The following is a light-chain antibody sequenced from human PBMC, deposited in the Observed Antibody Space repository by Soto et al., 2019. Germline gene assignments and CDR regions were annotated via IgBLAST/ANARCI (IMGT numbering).Light chain of an antibody. CDR1: QDISSN. CDR2: GAS. V-gene: IGKV3-15*01. CDR3: HQYHAWPLT. J-gene: IGKJ4*01. Sequence: IVMTQSPATLSVSPGDRATLSCRASQDISSNLAWYQQKPGQAPRLLIYGASTRATGIPARFSGSGSGTEFTLTISSLQSEDFAVYYCHQYHAWPLTFVGGTNLEIQ.